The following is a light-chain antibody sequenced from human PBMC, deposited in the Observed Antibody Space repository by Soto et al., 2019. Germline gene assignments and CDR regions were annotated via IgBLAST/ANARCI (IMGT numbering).Light chain of an antibody. CDR2: DDD. Sequence: QSVMTQPPSVSAAPGQKVTISCSGSSSNIGGNSVSWYQQLPGTAPKLLIYDDDQRPSGVPDRFSGSKSGTSASLAISGLQSEDEADYYCATWDHSLNGREVFGGGTKLTVL. J-gene: IGLJ2*01. V-gene: IGLV1-44*01. CDR3: ATWDHSLNGREV. CDR1: SSNIGGNS.